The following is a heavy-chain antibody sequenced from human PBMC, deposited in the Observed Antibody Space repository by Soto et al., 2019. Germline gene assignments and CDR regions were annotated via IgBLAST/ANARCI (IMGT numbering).Heavy chain of an antibody. CDR1: GFTFSSYS. V-gene: IGHV3-48*02. CDR3: ARDPYCSGGSCQNYYFDY. D-gene: IGHD2-15*01. J-gene: IGHJ4*02. Sequence: GGSLRLSCAASGFTFSSYSMNWVRQAPGKGLEWVSYISSSSSTIYYADSMKGRFTISRDNAKNSLYLQMNSLRDEDTAVYYCARDPYCSGGSCQNYYFDYWGQGTLVTVSS. CDR2: ISSSSSTI.